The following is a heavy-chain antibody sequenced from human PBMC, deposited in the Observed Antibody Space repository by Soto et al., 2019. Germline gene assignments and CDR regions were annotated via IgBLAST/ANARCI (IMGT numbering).Heavy chain of an antibody. Sequence: EVQLVDSGGGLVKPGGSLRLSCAASGFTFSSYSMNWVRQAPGKGLKWVSSISSSSFSINYAGSVNGPFSISRHNAQNSLHLQMNSERAEDPVVYYCARTESSTISGMDGWGPRTRVTVS. CDR1: GFTFSSYS. V-gene: IGHV3-21*02. CDR3: ARTESSTISGMDG. CDR2: ISSSSFSI. D-gene: IGHD6-6*01. J-gene: IGHJ6*02.